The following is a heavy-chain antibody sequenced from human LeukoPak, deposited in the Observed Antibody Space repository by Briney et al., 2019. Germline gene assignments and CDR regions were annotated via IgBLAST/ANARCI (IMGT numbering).Heavy chain of an antibody. D-gene: IGHD3-3*01. CDR2: IYYSGST. CDR3: ARGDSDYDFWSGYYRVGAFDI. V-gene: IGHV4-59*01. CDR1: GGSISSYY. Sequence: SETLSLTCTVSGGSISSYYWSWIRQPPGKGLEWIGYIYYSGSTNYNPSLKSRVTISVDTSNNQFSLKLSSVTAADTAVYYCARGDSDYDFWSGYYRVGAFDIWGQGTMVTVSS. J-gene: IGHJ3*02.